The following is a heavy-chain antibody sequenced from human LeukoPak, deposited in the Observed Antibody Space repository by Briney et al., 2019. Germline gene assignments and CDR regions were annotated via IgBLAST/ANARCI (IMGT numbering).Heavy chain of an antibody. CDR3: AKGLNFCSSTSCYLYDY. Sequence: GGTLRLSCAASGFTFSSYGMSWARQAPGKGLEWVSAISGSGGSTYYADSVKGRFTISRDDSKNTLYLQMNSLRAEDTAVYYCAKGLNFCSSTSCYLYDYWGQGTLVTVSS. V-gene: IGHV3-23*01. CDR2: ISGSGGST. D-gene: IGHD2-2*01. J-gene: IGHJ4*02. CDR1: GFTFSSYG.